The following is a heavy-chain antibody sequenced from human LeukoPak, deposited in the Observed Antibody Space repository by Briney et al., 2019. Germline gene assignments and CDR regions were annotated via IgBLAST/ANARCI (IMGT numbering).Heavy chain of an antibody. CDR3: AKATVVYYMDV. V-gene: IGHV3-48*01. Sequence: GGSLRLSCAAFGFTVSVNYMNWVRQAPGKGLEWVSYISSSSSTIYYADSVKGRFTISRDNAKNSLYLQMNSLRAEDTAVYYCAKATVVYYMDVWGKGTTVTVSS. J-gene: IGHJ6*03. CDR1: GFTVSVNY. D-gene: IGHD4-23*01. CDR2: ISSSSSTI.